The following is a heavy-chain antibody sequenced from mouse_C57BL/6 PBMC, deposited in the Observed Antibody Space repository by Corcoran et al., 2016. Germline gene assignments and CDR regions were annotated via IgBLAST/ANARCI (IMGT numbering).Heavy chain of an antibody. D-gene: IGHD2-4*01. J-gene: IGHJ3*01. Sequence: QVQLQQPGAELVKPGASVKLFCKASGYTFTSYWMHWVKQRPGRGLEWIGRIDPNSGGTKYNEKFKSKATLTVDKPSSTAYMQLSSLNSEDSAVYYCAREDYDYQCAYWGQGTLVTVSA. CDR1: GYTFTSYW. V-gene: IGHV1-72*01. CDR3: AREDYDYQCAY. CDR2: IDPNSGGT.